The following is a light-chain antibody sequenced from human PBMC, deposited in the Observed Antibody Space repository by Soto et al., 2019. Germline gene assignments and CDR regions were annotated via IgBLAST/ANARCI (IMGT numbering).Light chain of an antibody. CDR3: CSYAGSYTSV. CDR2: DVS. CDR1: SSDVGTYHY. Sequence: QSALTQPRSVSGSPGQSVTISCTGTSSDVGTYHYVSWYQQHPGKAPKLMIYDVSQRPSGVPDRFSGSNSGNTASLTISGLHAEDESDYCCCSYAGSYTSVFGGGTKVTVL. J-gene: IGLJ2*01. V-gene: IGLV2-11*01.